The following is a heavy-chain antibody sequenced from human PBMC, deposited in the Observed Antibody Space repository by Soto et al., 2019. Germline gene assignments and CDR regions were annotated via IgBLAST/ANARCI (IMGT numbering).Heavy chain of an antibody. J-gene: IGHJ4*02. V-gene: IGHV1-18*01. Sequence: ASVKVSCKASGYTFTSYGISWVRQAPGQGLEWMGWISAYNGNTNYAQKLQGRVTMTTDTSTSTAYMELRSLRSDDTAVYYCARDGTEYSLRSYFGYWGQGTLVTVSS. D-gene: IGHD5-12*01. CDR1: GYTFTSYG. CDR3: ARDGTEYSLRSYFGY. CDR2: ISAYNGNT.